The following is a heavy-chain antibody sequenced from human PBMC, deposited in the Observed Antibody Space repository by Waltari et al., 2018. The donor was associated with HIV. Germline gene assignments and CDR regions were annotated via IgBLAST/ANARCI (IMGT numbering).Heavy chain of an antibody. Sequence: DVQLVESGGKLVQPGGSLRLSCFASGFTLRDYSLNWGRQGPGKGLEWVAYISATGTTIFYANSVKGRFTVSRDNVENSLYLDMSSLRAEDTGDYYCARCETVVTPFINKYLGLDVWGPGTTVTVSS. J-gene: IGHJ6*02. CDR2: ISATGTTI. D-gene: IGHD2-15*01. CDR3: ARCETVVTPFINKYLGLDV. V-gene: IGHV3-48*01. CDR1: GFTLRDYS.